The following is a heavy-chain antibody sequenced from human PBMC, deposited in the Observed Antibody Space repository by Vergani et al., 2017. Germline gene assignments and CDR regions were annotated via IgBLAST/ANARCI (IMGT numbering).Heavy chain of an antibody. J-gene: IGHJ4*02. D-gene: IGHD2-15*01. Sequence: EVQLVESGGGLVQPGGSLKLSCSAFGFTFSSYAMHWVRQAPGKGLEYVSAISNNGGSTYYADSVKGRFTISSDNSKNTLYLQMSSLRAEDTAVYYCVKDYCSGGSCYSFDHWGQGTLVTVSP. CDR3: VKDYCSGGSCYSFDH. CDR1: GFTFSSYA. V-gene: IGHV3-64D*06. CDR2: ISNNGGST.